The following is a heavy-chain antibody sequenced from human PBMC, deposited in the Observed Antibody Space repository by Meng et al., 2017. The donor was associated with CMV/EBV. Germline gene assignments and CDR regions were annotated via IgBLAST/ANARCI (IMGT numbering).Heavy chain of an antibody. CDR2: INPSGGST. V-gene: IGHV1-46*01. Sequence: VQLVKPGAEVKKPGASVKVSRNASGYTFTSYYMHWVRQAPGQGLEWMGIINPSGGSTSYAQKFQGRVTMTRDTSTSTVYMELSSLRSEDTAVYYCARESGSVEDYWGQGTLVTVSS. CDR3: ARESGSVEDY. D-gene: IGHD1-26*01. CDR1: GYTFTSYY. J-gene: IGHJ4*02.